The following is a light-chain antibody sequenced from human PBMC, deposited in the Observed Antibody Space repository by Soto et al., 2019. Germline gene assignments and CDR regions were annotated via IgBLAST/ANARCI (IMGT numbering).Light chain of an antibody. J-gene: IGKJ1*01. V-gene: IGKV1-39*01. CDR3: QQSYSTPRT. CDR2: AAS. Sequence: DIQMTQAPSPLSASVGDEVTITFRASQTIMTYLNWYQLKPGKPPRLLIYAASSLQSGVPSRFSGSGSGTDFTLTISSLQPEDFATYYCQQSYSTPRTFGQGTKVDIK. CDR1: QTIMTY.